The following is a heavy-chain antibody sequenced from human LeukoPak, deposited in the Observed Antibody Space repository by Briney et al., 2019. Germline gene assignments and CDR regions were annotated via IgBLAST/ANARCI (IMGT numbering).Heavy chain of an antibody. V-gene: IGHV3-30-3*01. CDR2: ISYDGNNK. Sequence: GGSLRLSCAASGFTVSGYAMHWVRQAPGKGLEWVAVISYDGNNKYYADSVKGRFTISRDNAKNSLYLQMNSLRAEDTAVYYCARDDSYGSLVYYYGMDVWGQGTTVTVSS. J-gene: IGHJ6*02. D-gene: IGHD5-18*01. CDR1: GFTVSGYA. CDR3: ARDDSYGSLVYYYGMDV.